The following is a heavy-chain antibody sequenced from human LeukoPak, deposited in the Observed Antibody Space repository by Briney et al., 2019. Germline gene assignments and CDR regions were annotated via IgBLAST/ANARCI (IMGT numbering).Heavy chain of an antibody. CDR3: ARRSEVLLWFGESYYFDY. D-gene: IGHD3-10*01. Sequence: SVEVSCKASGGTFSSYAISWVRQAPGQGLEWMGGIIPIFGTANYAQKFQGRVTMTRDMSTSTVYMELSSLRSEDTAVYYCARRSEVLLWFGESYYFDYWGQGTLVTVSS. CDR2: IIPIFGTA. CDR1: GGTFSSYA. J-gene: IGHJ4*02. V-gene: IGHV1-69*05.